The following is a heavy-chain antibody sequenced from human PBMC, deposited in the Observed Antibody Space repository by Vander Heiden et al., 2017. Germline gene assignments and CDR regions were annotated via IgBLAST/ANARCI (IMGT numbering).Heavy chain of an antibody. CDR3: SRVVGI. CDR1: GGSVSSGSYY. Sequence: QVQLQESGPGLVKPSETLSLTCSVSGGSVSSGSYYWSWIRQPPGKGLEWIGYIYDSGSTNYNPSLKSRVTISVDTSKNQFSLRLNSVTAADTAVYYCSRVVGIWGQGILVTVSS. J-gene: IGHJ4*02. CDR2: IYDSGST. V-gene: IGHV4-61*01.